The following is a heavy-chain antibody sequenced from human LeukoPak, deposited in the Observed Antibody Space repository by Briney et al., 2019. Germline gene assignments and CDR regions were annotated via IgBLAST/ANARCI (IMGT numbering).Heavy chain of an antibody. Sequence: ASVKVACKAAGYTFTSYGISCVRQAPGQGLEWMGWISAYNGNTNYAQKLQGRVTMTTDTSTSTAYMELRSLRSDDTAVYYCARAQQLGYYYYMDVWGKGTTVTISS. J-gene: IGHJ6*03. D-gene: IGHD6-13*01. CDR1: GYTFTSYG. CDR2: ISAYNGNT. V-gene: IGHV1-18*01. CDR3: ARAQQLGYYYYMDV.